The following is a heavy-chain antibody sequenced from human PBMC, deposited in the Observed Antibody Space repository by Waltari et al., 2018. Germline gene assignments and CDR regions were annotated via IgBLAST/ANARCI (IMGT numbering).Heavy chain of an antibody. J-gene: IGHJ6*03. CDR3: ATPLHYDFWSGYSLYYYYMDV. D-gene: IGHD3-3*01. V-gene: IGHV3-66*02. CDR2: IYSGGST. CDR1: GFTVGSNY. Sequence: EVQLVESGGGLVQPGGSLRLSCAASGFTVGSNYMSWFRQAPGKGVEWVSVIYSGGSTYYADSVKGRFTISRDNSKNTLYLQMNSLRAEDTAVYYCATPLHYDFWSGYSLYYYYMDVWGKGTTVTVSS.